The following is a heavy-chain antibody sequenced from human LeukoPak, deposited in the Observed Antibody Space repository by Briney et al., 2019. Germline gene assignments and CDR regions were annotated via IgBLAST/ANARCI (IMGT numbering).Heavy chain of an antibody. CDR1: GYTFTGYY. D-gene: IGHD5-18*01. J-gene: IGHJ4*02. CDR3: ARGGRGYSYGSYGRSFDY. V-gene: IGHV1-2*02. Sequence: ASVKVSCKASGYTFTGYYMHWVRQAPGQGLEWMGWINPNSGGTNYAQKFQGRVTMTRDTSISTAYMELSRLRSDDTAVYYCARGGRGYSYGSYGRSFDYWGQGTLVTVSS. CDR2: INPNSGGT.